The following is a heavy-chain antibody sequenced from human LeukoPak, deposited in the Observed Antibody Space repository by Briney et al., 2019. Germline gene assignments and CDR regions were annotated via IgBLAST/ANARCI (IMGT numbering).Heavy chain of an antibody. CDR3: ARRPRGPDY. Sequence: SETLSLTCTDSGDSISSFYWTWIRQPPGKGLECIGYIYYSGSASYNPSLKSRVTISVDTTKNQLSLKLMSVTTADTAVYYCARRPRGPDYWGQGILVTVSS. D-gene: IGHD3-10*01. V-gene: IGHV4-59*01. CDR2: IYYSGSA. J-gene: IGHJ4*02. CDR1: GDSISSFY.